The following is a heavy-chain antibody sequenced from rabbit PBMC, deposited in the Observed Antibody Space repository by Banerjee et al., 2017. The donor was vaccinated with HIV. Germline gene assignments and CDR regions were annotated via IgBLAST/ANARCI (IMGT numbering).Heavy chain of an antibody. D-gene: IGHD4-1*01. Sequence: QEQLVESGGGLVKPGASLTLSCKASGFSFSSAYDMCWVRQAPGKGLEWIGTIYAGSSGSAYYASWVKGRFTISKTSSTTVTLQMTSLTAADTATYFCARDLAGVIGWNFNFWGQGTLVTVS. V-gene: IGHV1S45*01. J-gene: IGHJ4*01. CDR2: IYAGSSGSA. CDR3: ARDLAGVIGWNFNF. CDR1: GFSFSSAYD.